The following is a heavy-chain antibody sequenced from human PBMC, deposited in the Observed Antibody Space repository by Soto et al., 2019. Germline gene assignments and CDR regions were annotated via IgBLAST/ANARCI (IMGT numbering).Heavy chain of an antibody. V-gene: IGHV3-74*01. CDR3: VRGTNGWRGMDY. D-gene: IGHD2-8*01. CDR2: ITEDGSGT. Sequence: GGSLRLSCATSGFTFSSYPIHWVRQAPGKGPVWVSRITEDGSGTTYADSVKGRFTITRDNAKNTMYLQMSGLGAEDTAVYHCVRGTNGWRGMDYWGQGTLVTVSS. J-gene: IGHJ4*02. CDR1: GFTFSSYP.